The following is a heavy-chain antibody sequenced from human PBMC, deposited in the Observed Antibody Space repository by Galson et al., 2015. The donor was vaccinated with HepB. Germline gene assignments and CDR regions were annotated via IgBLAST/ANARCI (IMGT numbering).Heavy chain of an antibody. CDR3: ARGGRTEYYYYYGMDV. J-gene: IGHJ6*02. Sequence: SVKVSCKASGSTFTGYYMHWVRQAPEQGLEWMGRINPNSGGTNYAQKFQGRVTMTRDTSISTAYMELSRLRSDDTAVYYCARGGRTEYYYYYGMDVWGQGTTVTVSS. D-gene: IGHD1-1*01. CDR2: INPNSGGT. CDR1: GSTFTGYY. V-gene: IGHV1-2*06.